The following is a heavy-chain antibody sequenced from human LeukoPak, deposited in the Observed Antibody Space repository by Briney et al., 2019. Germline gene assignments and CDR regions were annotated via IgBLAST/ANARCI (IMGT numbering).Heavy chain of an antibody. CDR1: GYTFTSYD. CDR2: MSPNSGVT. CDR3: ARGPPNWGYDY. J-gene: IGHJ4*02. D-gene: IGHD7-27*01. Sequence: ASVKVSCKAPGYTFTSYDFNWVRQATGQRPEWMGWMSPNSGVTGYAQKFQDRVTMTRNTSISTAYMELSSLRSDDTAVYYCARGPPNWGYDYWGPGTLVTVSS. V-gene: IGHV1-8*01.